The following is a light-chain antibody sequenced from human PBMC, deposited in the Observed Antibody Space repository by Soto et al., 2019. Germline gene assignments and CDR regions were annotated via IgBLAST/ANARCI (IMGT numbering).Light chain of an antibody. CDR2: AAS. V-gene: IGKV1-9*01. Sequence: DIQMTQSPSSLSASVGDRVTITCRASQSISRYLNWYQQKPGKAPKLLIYAASTLQSGVPSRFSGSGSGTDFTLTISSLQPEDFATYYCQQLNSYPPYTFGQGTKLEIK. J-gene: IGKJ2*01. CDR1: QSISRY. CDR3: QQLNSYPPYT.